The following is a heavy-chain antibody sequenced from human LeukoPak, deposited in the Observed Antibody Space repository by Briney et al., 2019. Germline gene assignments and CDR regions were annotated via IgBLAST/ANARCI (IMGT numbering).Heavy chain of an antibody. V-gene: IGHV3-21*01. Sequence: TGGSLRLSCAASGFTFSSYSMTWVRQAPGKGLEWVSSISSSSSYIYYADSVKGRFTISGDNAKNSLYLQMNSLRAEDTAVYYCARGKGMKIAAPVSSWGQGTLVTVSS. J-gene: IGHJ4*02. CDR1: GFTFSSYS. CDR2: ISSSSSYI. D-gene: IGHD6-6*01. CDR3: ARGKGMKIAAPVSS.